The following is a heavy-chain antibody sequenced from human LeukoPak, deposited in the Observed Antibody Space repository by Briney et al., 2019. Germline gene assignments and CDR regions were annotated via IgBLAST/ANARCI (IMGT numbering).Heavy chain of an antibody. Sequence: SVKVSCKASGFTCSNSAMQWVRQARGQRLEWIGWIVVGSGNTNYAQKFQERVTITRDMSTSTAYMELSSLRSEDTAVYYCAADGSSGYYPRDYAFDIWGQGTMVTVSS. CDR3: AADGSSGYYPRDYAFDI. CDR2: IVVGSGNT. CDR1: GFTCSNSA. V-gene: IGHV1-58*02. D-gene: IGHD3-22*01. J-gene: IGHJ3*02.